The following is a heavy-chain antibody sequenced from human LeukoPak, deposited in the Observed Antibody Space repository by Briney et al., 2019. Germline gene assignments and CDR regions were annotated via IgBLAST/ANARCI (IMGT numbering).Heavy chain of an antibody. CDR3: ARLEYYYVSGNYYKLFDY. J-gene: IGHJ4*02. CDR1: GFTFSSYN. V-gene: IGHV3-48*02. D-gene: IGHD3-10*01. CDR2: ISSSGSAI. Sequence: GGSLRLSCAASGFTFSSYNMNWVRQAPGKGLEWVSDISSSGSAIYFADSVKGRFTISRDNAKNSLYLQMNSLRDEYTAVYYCARLEYYYVSGNYYKLFDYWGQGTLVTVCS.